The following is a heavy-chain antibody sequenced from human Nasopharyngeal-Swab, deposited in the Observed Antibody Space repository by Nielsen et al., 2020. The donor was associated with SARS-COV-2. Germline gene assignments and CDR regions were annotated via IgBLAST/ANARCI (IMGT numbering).Heavy chain of an antibody. J-gene: IGHJ6*03. Sequence: GESLKISCAASGFTFSSYAMSWVRQAPGKGLEWVSAISGSGGSTYYADSVKGRFTISRDNSKNTLYLQMNSLRAEDTAVYYCAKGYSGSYYALYYYYYMDVWGKGTTVTASS. CDR1: GFTFSSYA. V-gene: IGHV3-23*01. CDR2: ISGSGGST. D-gene: IGHD1-26*01. CDR3: AKGYSGSYYALYYYYYMDV.